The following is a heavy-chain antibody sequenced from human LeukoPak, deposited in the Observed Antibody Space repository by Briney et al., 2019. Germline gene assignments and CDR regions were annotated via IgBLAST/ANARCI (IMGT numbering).Heavy chain of an antibody. J-gene: IGHJ6*03. CDR1: GDSVSTNSAA. V-gene: IGHV6-1*01. CDR3: ARGVWDIVVVSASRAYYYYMDV. Sequence: SQTLSLTCAISGDSVSTNSAAWNWIRQSPSRGLEWLGRTYYRSKWHTDYAVSVESRITFKPDTSKNQFSLQLRSVTPEDTAVYYCARGVWDIVVVSASRAYYYYMDVRGKGTTVTV. CDR2: TYYRSKWHT. D-gene: IGHD2-2*01.